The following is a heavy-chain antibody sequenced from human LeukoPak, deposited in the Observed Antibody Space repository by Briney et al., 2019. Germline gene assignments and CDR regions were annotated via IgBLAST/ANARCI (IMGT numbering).Heavy chain of an antibody. Sequence: GGSLRLSCAVSRFTVRDNYLNWVRQTPGKGLECVSDLYSGGAACYADSVKGRFTISRDNSKNTLYLQMNSLRAEDTAVYYCARDAGREYYYDSSGYIRDWGQGTLVTVSS. CDR2: LYSGGAA. CDR1: RFTVRDNY. D-gene: IGHD3-22*01. V-gene: IGHV3-53*05. J-gene: IGHJ4*02. CDR3: ARDAGREYYYDSSGYIRD.